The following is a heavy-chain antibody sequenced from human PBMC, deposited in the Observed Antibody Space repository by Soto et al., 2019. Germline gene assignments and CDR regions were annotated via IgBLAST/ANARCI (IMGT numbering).Heavy chain of an antibody. V-gene: IGHV1-8*01. D-gene: IGHD3-22*01. CDR1: GYTFTSYD. Sequence: QVQLVQSGAEVKKPGASVKVSCKASGYTFTSYDINWVRQATGQGLEWMGWMNPNRGNTGYAQKFQGRVTMTRNTSISTAYMELSSLRSEDTAVYYCATTLYYYDSSGYPDAFDIWGQGTMVTVSS. J-gene: IGHJ3*02. CDR3: ATTLYYYDSSGYPDAFDI. CDR2: MNPNRGNT.